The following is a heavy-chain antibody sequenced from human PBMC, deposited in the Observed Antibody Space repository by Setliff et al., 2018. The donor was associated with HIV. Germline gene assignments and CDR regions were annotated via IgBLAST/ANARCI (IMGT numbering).Heavy chain of an antibody. D-gene: IGHD3-3*01. CDR2: IKHGGST. CDR1: GGSFSGYY. V-gene: IGHV4-34*01. CDR3: ARDRFGVPAND. J-gene: IGHJ4*02. Sequence: PSETLSLTCAFYGGSFSGYYWTWIRQPPGKGLEWIGEIKHGGSTNYSPSLRSRVTISIDKSKNQFSLKVNSVTAAYTAVYFCARDRFGVPANDWGQGILVTVSS.